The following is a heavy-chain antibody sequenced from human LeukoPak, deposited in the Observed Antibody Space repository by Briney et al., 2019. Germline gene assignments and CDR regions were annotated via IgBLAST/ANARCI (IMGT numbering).Heavy chain of an antibody. CDR2: ISGSGGST. Sequence: GGSLRLSCAASGFTFSRYAMSWVRQAPGKGLEWVSAISGSGGSTYYADSVKGRFTISRDNSKNTLYLQMNSLRAEDPAVYYCAKDRWNCYHSMGVDYWGQGTLVTVSS. J-gene: IGHJ4*02. V-gene: IGHV3-23*01. D-gene: IGHD3-22*01. CDR1: GFTFSRYA. CDR3: AKDRWNCYHSMGVDY.